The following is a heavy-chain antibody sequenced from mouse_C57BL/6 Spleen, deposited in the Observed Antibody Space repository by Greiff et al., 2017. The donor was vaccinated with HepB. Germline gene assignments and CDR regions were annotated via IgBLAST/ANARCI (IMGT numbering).Heavy chain of an antibody. D-gene: IGHD1-1*01. V-gene: IGHV14-2*01. CDR2: IDPEDGET. CDR1: GFNIKDYY. J-gene: IGHJ2*01. CDR3: ARYITTVVEGDYFDY. Sequence: VHVKQSGAELVKPGASVKLSCTASGFNIKDYYMHWVKQRTEQGLEWIGRIDPEDGETKYAPKFQGKATITADTSSNTAYLQLSSLTSEDTAVYYCARYITTVVEGDYFDYWGQGTTLTVSS.